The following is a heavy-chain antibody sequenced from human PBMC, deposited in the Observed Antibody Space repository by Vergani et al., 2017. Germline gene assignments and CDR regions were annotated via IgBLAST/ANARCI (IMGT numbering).Heavy chain of an antibody. CDR2: INHSGST. V-gene: IGHV4-34*01. CDR3: ARVHPGGSYSYYYYYMDV. Sequence: QVQLQQWGAGLLKPSETLSLTCAVYGGSFSGYYWSWIRQPPGKGLEWIGEINHSGSTKYNPSLKSRVTISVDTSKNQFSLKLSSVTAADTAVYYCARVHPGGSYSYYYYYMDVWGKGTTVTVSS. J-gene: IGHJ6*03. CDR1: GGSFSGYY. D-gene: IGHD1-26*01.